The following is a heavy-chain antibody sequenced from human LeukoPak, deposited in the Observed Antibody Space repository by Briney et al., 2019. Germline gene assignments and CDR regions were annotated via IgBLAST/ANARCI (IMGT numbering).Heavy chain of an antibody. Sequence: GGSLILSCAASGFTFSSYNMNWVRQAPGKGLEWVSSISSRSNYIYLADSLKGRFTISRDNAKNSLYLQMNSLRAEDTAMYYCARDRAVYSDSRGYYPDAFDIWGQGTMVTVSS. J-gene: IGHJ3*02. CDR1: GFTFSSYN. CDR2: ISSRSNYI. CDR3: ARDRAVYSDSRGYYPDAFDI. V-gene: IGHV3-21*01. D-gene: IGHD3-22*01.